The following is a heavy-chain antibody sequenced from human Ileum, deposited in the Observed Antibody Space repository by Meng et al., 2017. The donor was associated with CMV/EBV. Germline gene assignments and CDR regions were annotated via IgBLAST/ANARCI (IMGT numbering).Heavy chain of an antibody. J-gene: IGHJ4*02. CDR3: ARRRGPRGYIDY. Sequence: GQTEDAGPEPGKPSGTLCLCCTVFGGSFGDYYGNWIPQPAGQGLGWIGRIHSNGATDYNPSLQSRVTMSVDSSKNEFFLSLSFVTAADTAIYYCARRRGPRGYIDYWGQGILVTVSS. V-gene: IGHV4-4*07. CDR1: GGSFGDYY. D-gene: IGHD3-10*01. CDR2: IHSNGAT.